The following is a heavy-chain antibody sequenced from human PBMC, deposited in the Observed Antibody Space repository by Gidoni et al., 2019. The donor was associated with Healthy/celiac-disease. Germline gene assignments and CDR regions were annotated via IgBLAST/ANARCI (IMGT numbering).Heavy chain of an antibody. CDR2: ISSSSSYI. J-gene: IGHJ4*02. CDR1: VFTFSSYS. CDR3: ARDRHYYDSSGYYPAPFDY. D-gene: IGHD3-22*01. Sequence: EVQLVESGGGLVKPGGSLRLSCAASVFTFSSYSMNWVRQAPGKGLEWVSSISSSSSYIYYADSVKGRFTISRDNAKNSLYLQMNSLRAEDTAVYYCARDRHYYDSSGYYPAPFDYWGQGTLVTVSS. V-gene: IGHV3-21*01.